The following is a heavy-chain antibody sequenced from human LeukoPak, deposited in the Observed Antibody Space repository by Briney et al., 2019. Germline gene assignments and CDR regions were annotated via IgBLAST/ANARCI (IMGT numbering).Heavy chain of an antibody. J-gene: IGHJ4*02. V-gene: IGHV4-61*08. CDR1: GGSISSGDYY. CDR3: ARGIFTLEMATMYYFDY. CDR2: IYYSGST. D-gene: IGHD5-24*01. Sequence: PSQTLSLTCTVSGGSISSGDYYWSWIRQPPGKGLEWIGYIYYSGSTNYNPSLKSRVTISVDTSKNQFSLKLSSVTAADTAVYYCARGIFTLEMATMYYFDYWGQGTLVTVSS.